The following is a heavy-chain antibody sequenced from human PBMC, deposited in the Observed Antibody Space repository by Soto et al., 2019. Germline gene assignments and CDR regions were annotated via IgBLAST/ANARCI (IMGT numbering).Heavy chain of an antibody. D-gene: IGHD6-13*01. CDR1: GGSFSSYA. J-gene: IGHJ4*02. Sequence: QVQLVQSGAEVKKPGSSVKVSCKASGGSFSSYAISWVRQAPGQGLEWMGGIIPILGTANYAQKFQGRVTITADECTSTAYMELSSLRSEDTAVFYCARVAGYSGSGVFDYWGQGTLVTVSS. CDR3: ARVAGYSGSGVFDY. V-gene: IGHV1-69*11. CDR2: IIPILGTA.